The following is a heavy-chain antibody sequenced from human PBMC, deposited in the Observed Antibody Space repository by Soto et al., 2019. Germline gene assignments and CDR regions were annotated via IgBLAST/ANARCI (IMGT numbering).Heavy chain of an antibody. V-gene: IGHV3-23*01. CDR3: PKTPSNRIGAAAVDC. D-gene: IGHD6-13*01. CDR1: GFTFSNYS. CDR2: VCGNCVST. Sequence: DVHLLASGGGLVQPGGSLRLSCAASGFTFSNYSMTWVRQAPGKGLEWVSGVCGNCVSTYYADSVKGGFTISRDNSKDRRHLQMKRMTAEDSAIYYCPKTPSNRIGAAAVDCWGQGSLVTVSS. J-gene: IGHJ4*02.